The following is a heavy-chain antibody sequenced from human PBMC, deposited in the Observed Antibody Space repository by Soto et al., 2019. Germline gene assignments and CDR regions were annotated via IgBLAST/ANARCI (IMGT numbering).Heavy chain of an antibody. J-gene: IGHJ4*02. CDR1: GGSISSYY. CDR3: ARLQGWYYDSSGYPYYVDY. Sequence: SETLSLTCTVSGGSISSYYWSWIRPPPGKGLEWIGYIYYSGSTNYNPSLKSRVTISVDTSKNQFSLKLSSVTAADTAVYYCARLQGWYYDSSGYPYYVDYWGQGTLVTVSS. CDR2: IYYSGST. D-gene: IGHD3-22*01. V-gene: IGHV4-59*01.